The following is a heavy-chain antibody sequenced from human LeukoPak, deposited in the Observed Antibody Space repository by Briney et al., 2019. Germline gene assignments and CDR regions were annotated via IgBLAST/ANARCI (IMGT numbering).Heavy chain of an antibody. CDR3: ARCPIEMWELPNWFDP. D-gene: IGHD1-26*01. V-gene: IGHV1-69*13. Sequence: SVKVSCKASGGTFSSYAISWVRQAPGQGLEWMGGIIPIFSTANYAQKFQGRVTITADESTSTAYMELSSLRSEDTAVYYCARCPIEMWELPNWFDPWGQGTLVTVSS. CDR1: GGTFSSYA. CDR2: IIPIFSTA. J-gene: IGHJ5*02.